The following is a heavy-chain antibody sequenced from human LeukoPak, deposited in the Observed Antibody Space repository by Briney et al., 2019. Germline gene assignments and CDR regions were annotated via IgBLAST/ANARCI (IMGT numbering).Heavy chain of an antibody. CDR3: ARDGRYFDWLLYPVQPIYYFDY. J-gene: IGHJ4*02. CDR2: IIPIFGTA. V-gene: IGHV1-69*06. D-gene: IGHD3-9*01. Sequence: ASVKVSCKASGGTFSSYAISWVRQAPGQGLEWMGGIIPIFGTANYAQKFQGRVTITADKSTSTAYMELSSLRSEDTAVYYCARDGRYFDWLLYPVQPIYYFDYWGQGTLVTVSS. CDR1: GGTFSSYA.